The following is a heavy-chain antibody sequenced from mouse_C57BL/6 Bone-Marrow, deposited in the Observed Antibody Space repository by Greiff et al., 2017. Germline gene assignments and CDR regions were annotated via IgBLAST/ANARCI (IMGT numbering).Heavy chain of an antibody. V-gene: IGHV1-4*01. Sequence: LKQSGAELARPGASVKMSCKASGYTFTSYTMHWVKQRPGQGLEWIGYINPSSGYTKYNQKFKDKATLTADKYSSTAYMQLSSLTSEDSAVYYCARGGFITTVVAPYWYFDVWGTGTTVTVSS. J-gene: IGHJ1*03. D-gene: IGHD1-1*01. CDR1: GYTFTSYT. CDR2: INPSSGYT. CDR3: ARGGFITTVVAPYWYFDV.